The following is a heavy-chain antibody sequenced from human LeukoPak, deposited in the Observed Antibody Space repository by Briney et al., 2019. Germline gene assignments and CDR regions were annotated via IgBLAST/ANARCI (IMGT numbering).Heavy chain of an antibody. J-gene: IGHJ4*02. CDR1: GGSISSGGYY. D-gene: IGHD3-22*01. CDR2: IYYSGST. CDR3: ARDSASSVYYNY. Sequence: PSQTLSLTCTVSGGSISSGGYYWSWIRQHPGKGLEWIGYIYYSGSTYYNPSLKSRVIISVDTSKNQFSLKLSSVTAADTAVYYWARDSASSVYYNYGGQETLVTVSS. V-gene: IGHV4-31*03.